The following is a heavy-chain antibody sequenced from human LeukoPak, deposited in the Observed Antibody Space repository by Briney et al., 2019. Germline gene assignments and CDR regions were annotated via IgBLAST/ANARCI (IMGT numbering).Heavy chain of an antibody. CDR3: ASRILTGYYSKAFDI. V-gene: IGHV3-21*01. J-gene: IGHJ3*02. Sequence: PGRSLRLSCAASGFTFSSYGMHWVRQAPGKGLEWVSSISSSSSYIYYADSVKGRFTISRDNAKNSLYLQMNSLRAEDTAVYYCASRILTGYYSKAFDIWGQGTMVTVSS. CDR1: GFTFSSYG. CDR2: ISSSSSYI. D-gene: IGHD3-9*01.